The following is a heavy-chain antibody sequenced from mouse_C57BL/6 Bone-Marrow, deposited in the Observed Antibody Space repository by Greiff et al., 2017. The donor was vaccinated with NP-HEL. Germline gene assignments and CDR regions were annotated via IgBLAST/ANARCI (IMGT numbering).Heavy chain of an antibody. CDR1: GFTFSDYG. CDR2: ISNLAYSI. Sequence: EVQVVESGGGLVQPGGSLKLSCAASGFTFSDYGMAWVRQAPRKGPEWVAFISNLAYSIYYADTVTGRFTISRENAKNTLYLEMSSLRSEDTAMYYCARVYGSSYGDAMDYWGQGTSVTVSS. V-gene: IGHV5-15*01. D-gene: IGHD1-1*01. J-gene: IGHJ4*01. CDR3: ARVYGSSYGDAMDY.